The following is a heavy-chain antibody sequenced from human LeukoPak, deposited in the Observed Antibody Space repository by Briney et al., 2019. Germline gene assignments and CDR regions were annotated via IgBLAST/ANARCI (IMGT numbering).Heavy chain of an antibody. D-gene: IGHD3-10*01. Sequence: GGSLRLSCAASGFTFSSYAMSWVRQAPGKGLEWVSTVSVYGGTTYYADSVKGRFTISRDNSKNTLYLQMNSLRPEDAAVCFCAKELHGSGNYAFDYWGQGTLVTVSS. V-gene: IGHV3-23*01. CDR2: VSVYGGTT. CDR1: GFTFSSYA. J-gene: IGHJ4*02. CDR3: AKELHGSGNYAFDY.